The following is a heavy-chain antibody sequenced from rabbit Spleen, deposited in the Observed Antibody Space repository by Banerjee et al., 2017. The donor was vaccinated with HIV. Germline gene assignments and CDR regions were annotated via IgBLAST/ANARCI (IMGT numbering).Heavy chain of an antibody. V-gene: IGHV1S45*01. CDR2: IDSGSSGFT. D-gene: IGHD2-1*01. CDR1: GVSFSGDSY. J-gene: IGHJ4*01. CDR3: ARDLVGVIGWNFYL. Sequence: QEQLEESGGDLVKPGASLTLTCIASGVSFSGDSYMCWVRQAPGKGLEWIVCIDSGSSGFTYFASWAKGRFTISKTSSTTVTLQMTSLTAADRATYFCARDLVGVIGWNFYLWGPGTLVTVS.